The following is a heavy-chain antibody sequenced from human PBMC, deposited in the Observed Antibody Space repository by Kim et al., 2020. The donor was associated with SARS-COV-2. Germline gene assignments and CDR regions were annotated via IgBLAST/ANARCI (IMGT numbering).Heavy chain of an antibody. Sequence: GGSLRLSCAASGFTFDDYAMHWVRQAPGKGLEWVSGISWNSGSIGYADSVKGRFTISRDNAKNSLYLQMNSLRAEDTALYYCAKSWWELRGAFDIWGQGTMVTVSS. CDR2: ISWNSGSI. CDR1: GFTFDDYA. V-gene: IGHV3-9*01. D-gene: IGHD1-26*01. J-gene: IGHJ3*02. CDR3: AKSWWELRGAFDI.